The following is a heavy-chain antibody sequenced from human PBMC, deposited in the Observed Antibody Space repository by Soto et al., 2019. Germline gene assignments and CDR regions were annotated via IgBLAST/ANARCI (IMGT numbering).Heavy chain of an antibody. D-gene: IGHD2-15*01. Sequence: SETVSLTCSVYCGSFIGYYWSWVRQTPGKVLEWIGDINHTGGSNYNPSLKSRVMISVDTAKTQFSLNVTSVTAADTAVYYCAREVGYYSAARRNLYFDYWGPGTLVTVSS. CDR1: CGSFIGYY. V-gene: IGHV4-34*01. CDR2: INHTGGS. J-gene: IGHJ4*02. CDR3: AREVGYYSAARRNLYFDY.